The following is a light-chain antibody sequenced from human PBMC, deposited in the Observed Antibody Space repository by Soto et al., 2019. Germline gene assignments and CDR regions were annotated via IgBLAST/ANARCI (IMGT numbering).Light chain of an antibody. CDR1: QSVSSSY. CDR3: QQYGSSPFT. CDR2: GAS. V-gene: IGKV3-20*01. Sequence: EIVLTQSPGTLSLSPGERATLSCRASQSVSSSYLAWYQQKPGQAPRLLIYGASSRATGIPDRFSGSGSGKDLTLTISRLEPEDFAVYYCQQYGSSPFTFSPGTKVDIK. J-gene: IGKJ3*01.